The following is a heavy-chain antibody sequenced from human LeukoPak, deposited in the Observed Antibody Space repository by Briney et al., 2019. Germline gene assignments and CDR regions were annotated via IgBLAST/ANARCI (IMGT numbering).Heavy chain of an antibody. Sequence: SVKISCKASGGTFSSYAISWVRQAPGQGLEWMGGIIPIFGTANYAQKFQGRVTITADESTSTAYMELSSLRSEDTAVYYCARTTVATSRPYYYYGMDVWGQGTTVTVSS. V-gene: IGHV1-69*13. D-gene: IGHD4-17*01. CDR2: IIPIFGTA. CDR1: GGTFSSYA. CDR3: ARTTVATSRPYYYYGMDV. J-gene: IGHJ6*02.